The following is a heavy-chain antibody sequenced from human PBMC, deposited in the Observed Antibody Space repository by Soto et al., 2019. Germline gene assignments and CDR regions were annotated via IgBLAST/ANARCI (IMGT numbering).Heavy chain of an antibody. Sequence: SVKVSCKASGGTFSSCAISWVRQAPGQGLEWMGGIIPIFGTANYAQKFQGRVTITADESTSTAYMELSSLRSEDTAVYYCARVGDSNLYYFDYWGQGTLVTVSS. D-gene: IGHD3-22*01. CDR1: GGTFSSCA. CDR2: IIPIFGTA. CDR3: ARVGDSNLYYFDY. J-gene: IGHJ4*02. V-gene: IGHV1-69*13.